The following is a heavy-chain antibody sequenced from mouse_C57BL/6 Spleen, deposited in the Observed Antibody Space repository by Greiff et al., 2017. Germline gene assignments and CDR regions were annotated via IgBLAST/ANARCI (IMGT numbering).Heavy chain of an antibody. CDR3: ARKDYGSSYGAY. Sequence: VQLQQSGAELVRPGTSVKVSCKASGYAFTNYLIEWVKQRPGQGLEWIGVINPGSGGTNYNEKFKGKATLTADKSSSTAYMQLSSLTSEDSAVYFCARKDYGSSYGAYWGQGTLVTVSA. V-gene: IGHV1-54*01. J-gene: IGHJ3*01. CDR1: GYAFTNYL. D-gene: IGHD1-1*01. CDR2: INPGSGGT.